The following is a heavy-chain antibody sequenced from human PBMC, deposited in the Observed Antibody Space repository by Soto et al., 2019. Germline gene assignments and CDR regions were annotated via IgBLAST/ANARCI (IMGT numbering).Heavy chain of an antibody. D-gene: IGHD3-10*01. CDR3: ARDPFLTYYYGSGRPWYYYYMDV. V-gene: IGHV1-3*01. CDR2: INAGNGNT. CDR1: GYTFTSYA. Sequence: ASVEVSCKASGYTFTSYAMHWVRQAPGQRLEWMGWINAGNGNTKYSQKFQGRVTITRDTSASTAYMELSSLRSEDTAVYYCARDPFLTYYYGSGRPWYYYYMDVWGKGTTVTVSS. J-gene: IGHJ6*03.